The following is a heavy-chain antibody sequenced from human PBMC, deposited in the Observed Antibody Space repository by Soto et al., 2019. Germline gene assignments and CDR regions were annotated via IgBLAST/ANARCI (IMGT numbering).Heavy chain of an antibody. CDR3: ARGGTAEADF. CDR1: GSTFTGYG. J-gene: IGHJ4*02. V-gene: IGHV1-18*01. CDR2: ASPLSATT. Sequence: QAQLVQAGAEVKEPGASVKVSCKASGSTFTGYGITWVRQAPGQGLEWMGWASPLSATTNYAPKFQGRVTMTTDTSTNMAYMELRSLRSDDTAVYYCARGGTAEADFWGQGTLVTFSS. D-gene: IGHD2-21*02.